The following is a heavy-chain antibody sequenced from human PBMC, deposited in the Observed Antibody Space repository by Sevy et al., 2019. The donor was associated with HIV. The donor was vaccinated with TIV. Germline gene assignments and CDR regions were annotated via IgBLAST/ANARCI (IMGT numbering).Heavy chain of an antibody. CDR3: ARGLRKYYDSSGYYYPPSY. D-gene: IGHD3-22*01. CDR2: ISAYNGNT. Sequence: ASVKVSCEASGYTFTSYGIIWVRQAPGQGLEWMGWISAYNGNTNDAQRLQGRVTMTTDTSTRTAYMELTSLRSDDTAVYYCARGLRKYYDSSGYYYPPSYWGQGTLVTVSS. V-gene: IGHV1-18*01. J-gene: IGHJ4*02. CDR1: GYTFTSYG.